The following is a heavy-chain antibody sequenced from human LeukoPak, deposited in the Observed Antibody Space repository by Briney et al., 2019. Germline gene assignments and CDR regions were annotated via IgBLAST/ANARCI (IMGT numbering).Heavy chain of an antibody. D-gene: IGHD3-3*01. CDR1: GFTFSSYS. CDR3: ARGGRPYDFWHWFDP. Sequence: GGSLRLSCAASGFTFSSYSMNWVRQAPGKGLEWVSSISSSSSYIYYADSVKGRFTISRDNAKNSLYLQMNSLRAEDTAVYYCARGGRPYDFWHWFDPWGQGTLVTVSS. J-gene: IGHJ5*02. V-gene: IGHV3-21*01. CDR2: ISSSSSYI.